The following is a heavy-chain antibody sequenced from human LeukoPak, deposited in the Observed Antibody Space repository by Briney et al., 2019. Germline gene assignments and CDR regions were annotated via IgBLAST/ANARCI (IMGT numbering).Heavy chain of an antibody. D-gene: IGHD6-13*01. CDR2: INPNSGGT. Sequence: ASVKVSCKASGYTFTGYYMHWVRQAPGQGLEWMGWINPNSGGTNYAQKFQGRVTMTRDTSISTAYMELSRLRSDDTAVYYCARVRDSSSWRVALPPFFDYWVQGTLVTVSS. CDR1: GYTFTGYY. J-gene: IGHJ4*02. CDR3: ARVRDSSSWRVALPPFFDY. V-gene: IGHV1-2*02.